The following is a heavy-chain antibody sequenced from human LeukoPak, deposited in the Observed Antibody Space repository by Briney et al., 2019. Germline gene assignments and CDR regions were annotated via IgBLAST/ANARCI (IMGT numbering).Heavy chain of an antibody. Sequence: ASVTVSCTASGYTFTSYAMHWVRPAPGQRLEWMGWINAGNGNTKYSQKFQGGATITRDTSASTAYMELSSLRSEDTAVYYCARRLRSTRWGDAFDIWGQGTMVTVSS. D-gene: IGHD5/OR15-5a*01. CDR2: INAGNGNT. CDR1: GYTFTSYA. V-gene: IGHV1-3*01. J-gene: IGHJ3*02. CDR3: ARRLRSTRWGDAFDI.